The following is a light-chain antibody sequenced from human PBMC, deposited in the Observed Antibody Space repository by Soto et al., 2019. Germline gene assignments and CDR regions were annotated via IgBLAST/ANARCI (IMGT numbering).Light chain of an antibody. V-gene: IGLV2-23*02. Sequence: QSALTQPASVSGSPGQSITISCTGTSSDVGSYNLVSWYQQHPGKAPKLIIYEVSKRPSGVSNRFSGSKSGNTASLTISGLQAEDEADYYCCSYAGSSTLYVFGTGTQLTVL. CDR3: CSYAGSSTLYV. CDR2: EVS. CDR1: SSDVGSYNL. J-gene: IGLJ1*01.